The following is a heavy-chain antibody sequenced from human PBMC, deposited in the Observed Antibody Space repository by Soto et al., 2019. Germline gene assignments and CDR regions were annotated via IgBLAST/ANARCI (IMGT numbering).Heavy chain of an antibody. CDR1: GFTFSSYG. J-gene: IGHJ4*02. D-gene: IGHD3-22*01. Sequence: QVQLVESGGGVVQPGRSLRLSCAASGFTFSSYGIHWGRQAPGQGLDWVAVISYDGSNRYYADSVKGRITISRDNSKNTQYLQMNSLRAEDTAVYYCAKGGYYDSSGYLGWLDYWGQGTLVTVSS. CDR2: ISYDGSNR. V-gene: IGHV3-30*18. CDR3: AKGGYYDSSGYLGWLDY.